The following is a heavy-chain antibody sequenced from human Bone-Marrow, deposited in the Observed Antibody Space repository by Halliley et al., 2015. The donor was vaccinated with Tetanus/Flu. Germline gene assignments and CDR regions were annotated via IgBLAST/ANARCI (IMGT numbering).Heavy chain of an antibody. V-gene: IGHV4-4*02. Sequence: TLSLTCVVSGGSISSNNWWGWVRQPPGKGLEWIGEIYHTGSTSYNPSLRSRVTVLVDRSKNEFSLKLSSVTAADTAMYYCARHWAAAGPGDYWGQGTLVTVSS. CDR1: GGSISSNNW. CDR2: IYHTGST. J-gene: IGHJ4*02. D-gene: IGHD6-13*01. CDR3: ARHWAAAGPGDY.